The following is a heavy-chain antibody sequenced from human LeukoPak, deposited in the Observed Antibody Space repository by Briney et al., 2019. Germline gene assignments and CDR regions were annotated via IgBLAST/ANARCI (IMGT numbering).Heavy chain of an antibody. D-gene: IGHD1-26*01. CDR2: FDPEDGET. CDR3: ATTGGSYSYYYYYMDV. J-gene: IGHJ6*03. V-gene: IGHV1-24*01. CDR1: GYTLTELS. Sequence: PGASVKVSCKVSGYTLTELSMHWVRQAPGKGLEWMGGFDPEDGETIYAQKFQGRVTMTEDTSTDTAYMELSSLRSEDTAVYYCATTGGSYSYYYYYMDVWGKGTTVTVSS.